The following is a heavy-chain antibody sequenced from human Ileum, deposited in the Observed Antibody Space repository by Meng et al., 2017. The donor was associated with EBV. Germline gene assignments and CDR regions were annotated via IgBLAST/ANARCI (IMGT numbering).Heavy chain of an antibody. V-gene: IGHV1-3*01. D-gene: IGHD3-10*01. J-gene: IGHJ4*02. CDR2: TTAATGKT. CDR3: ARGGRPLWDQ. Sequence: VKIVKAETERKRPGAGVKSYCKATESAFYKEAWHRGRQAPGQRVEWKGGTTAATGKTRYSEKFKGRRTITADASSTPAYMELKSVRSEESVRYVCARGGRPLWDQWGQGTLVTVSS. CDR1: ESAFYKEA.